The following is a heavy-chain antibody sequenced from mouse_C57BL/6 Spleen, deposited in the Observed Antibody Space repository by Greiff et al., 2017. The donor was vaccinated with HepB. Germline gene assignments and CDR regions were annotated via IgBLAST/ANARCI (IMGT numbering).Heavy chain of an antibody. D-gene: IGHD2-4*01. CDR1: GYTFTSYG. CDR3: ARDDYDLYAMDY. V-gene: IGHV1-81*01. J-gene: IGHJ4*01. CDR2: IYPRSGNT. Sequence: QVQLKESGAELARPGASVKLSCKASGYTFTSYGISWVKQRTGQGLEWIGEIYPRSGNTYYNEKFKGKATLTADKSSSTAYMELRSLTSEDSAVYFCARDDYDLYAMDYWGQGTSVTVSS.